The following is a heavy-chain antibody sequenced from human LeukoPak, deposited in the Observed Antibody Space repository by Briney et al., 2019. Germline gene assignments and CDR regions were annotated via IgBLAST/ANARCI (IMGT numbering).Heavy chain of an antibody. CDR2: INHSGST. J-gene: IGHJ6*02. V-gene: IGHV4-34*01. CDR3: ARVSGSYGRYYYYGMGV. CDR1: GGSFSGYY. Sequence: SETLSLTCAAYGGSFSGYYWSWIRQPPGKGLEWIGEINHSGSTNYNPSLKSRVTISVDTSKNQFSLKLSSVTAADTAVYYCARVSGSYGRYYYYGMGVWGQGTTVTVSS. D-gene: IGHD1-26*01.